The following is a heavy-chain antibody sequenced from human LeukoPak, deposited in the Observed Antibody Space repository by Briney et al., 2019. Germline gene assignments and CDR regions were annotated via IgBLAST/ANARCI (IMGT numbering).Heavy chain of an antibody. CDR2: ISAYNGNT. Sequence: ASVKVSCKASGYTFTSYGISWVRQAPGQGLEWMGWISAYNGNTNYAQKLQGRVTVTTDTSTSTAYMELRSLRSDDTAVYYCARKRQQLSVGDYYYYYYMDVWGKGTTVTVSS. CDR1: GYTFTSYG. J-gene: IGHJ6*03. V-gene: IGHV1-18*01. CDR3: ARKRQQLSVGDYYYYYYMDV. D-gene: IGHD6-13*01.